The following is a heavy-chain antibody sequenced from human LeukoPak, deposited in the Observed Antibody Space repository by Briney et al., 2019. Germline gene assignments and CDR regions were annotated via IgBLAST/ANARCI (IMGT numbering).Heavy chain of an antibody. V-gene: IGHV4-39*01. CDR3: ARHKHLGVAPFDS. Sequence: SETLSLTCSVSAGSVSSRVHYWGWIRQPPGKGLEWLGSIHYAGHTYYNPSLKSRLTISMDMSSDRFSLRLDSLTAADTAFYYCARHKHLGVAPFDSWGQGALVPVSS. J-gene: IGHJ5*01. D-gene: IGHD3-16*01. CDR2: IHYAGHT. CDR1: AGSVSSRVHY.